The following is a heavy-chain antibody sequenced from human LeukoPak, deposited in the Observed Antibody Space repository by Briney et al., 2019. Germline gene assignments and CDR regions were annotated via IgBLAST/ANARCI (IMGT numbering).Heavy chain of an antibody. CDR2: ISSNGGST. D-gene: IGHD3-22*01. Sequence: GGSLRLSCSASRFTFSSYAMHWVRQAPGKGLEYVSAISSNGGSTYYADSVKGRFTISRDNSKNTLYLQMSSLRAEDTAVYYCVNWAASLTMTISPYWGQGTLVTVSS. CDR1: RFTFSSYA. V-gene: IGHV3-64D*09. J-gene: IGHJ4*02. CDR3: VNWAASLTMTISPY.